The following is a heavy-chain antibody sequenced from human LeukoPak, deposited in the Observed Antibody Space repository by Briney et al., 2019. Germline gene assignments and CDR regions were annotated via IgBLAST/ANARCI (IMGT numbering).Heavy chain of an antibody. V-gene: IGHV1-69*04. D-gene: IGHD2-15*01. CDR2: IIPILGIA. CDR1: GGTFSSYA. CDR3: ARVDGSPDY. J-gene: IGHJ4*02. Sequence: SVKVSCKASGGTFSSYAISWVRQAPGQGLEWMGRIIPILGIANYVQKFQGRVTITRDTSIRTAYMELTSLRSEDTAVYYCARVDGSPDYWGQGTLVTVSS.